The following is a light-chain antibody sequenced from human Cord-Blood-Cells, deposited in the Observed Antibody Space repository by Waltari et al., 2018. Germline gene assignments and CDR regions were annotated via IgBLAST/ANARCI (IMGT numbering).Light chain of an antibody. Sequence: DIQMTQSPSHLSASVADEVTITCRASQGISSYLNWYKQKPGKAPKLLVYAASSLQSGVPSRFRCSGSGTDFTLTISSLQPEDFATYYCQQSYNTPYSFGQGTKLEIK. CDR2: AAS. CDR1: QGISSY. J-gene: IGKJ2*03. CDR3: QQSYNTPYS. V-gene: IGKV1-39*01.